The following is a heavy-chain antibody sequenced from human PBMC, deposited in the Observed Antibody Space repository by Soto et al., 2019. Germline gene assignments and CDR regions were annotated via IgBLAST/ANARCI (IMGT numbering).Heavy chain of an antibody. Sequence: QVQLVQSGAEVKKPGASVKVSCKASGYSFTSYYMHWVRQAPGQGLEWMGIINLGGGGAIYAQKFQGRVTMTRDTSTNTVYMELGSLRSEDTAVYYGTRGSQYSSSFDYWGQGTLVPVSS. V-gene: IGHV1-46*03. CDR3: TRGSQYSSSFDY. CDR2: INLGGGGA. D-gene: IGHD6-6*01. CDR1: GYSFTSYY. J-gene: IGHJ4*02.